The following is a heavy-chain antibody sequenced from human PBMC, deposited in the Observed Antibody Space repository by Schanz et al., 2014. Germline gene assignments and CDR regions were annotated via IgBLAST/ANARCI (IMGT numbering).Heavy chain of an antibody. D-gene: IGHD6-19*01. Sequence: EVQLLASGGGLVQPGGSLRLTCLTSGFTFTDHAMSWVRQAPGKGLEWVAVIYSGGSTFYTDSVKGRFTISRDNSKNTLYLQMNSLIAEDTAVYYCAKCIGWYGRCAFDIWGQGTMVTVSS. J-gene: IGHJ3*02. CDR2: IYSGGST. CDR3: AKCIGWYGRCAFDI. V-gene: IGHV3-23*03. CDR1: GFTFTDHA.